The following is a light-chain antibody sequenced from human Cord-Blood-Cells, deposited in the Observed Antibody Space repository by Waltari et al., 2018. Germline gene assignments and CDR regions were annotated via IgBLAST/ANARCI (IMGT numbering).Light chain of an antibody. V-gene: IGKV1-39*01. J-gene: IGKJ4*01. CDR2: AAS. CDR3: QQSYSTPLT. Sequence: QMIQPPSSLSASVGARVTITCRASQSISSYLNLYQQKPGKAPKLLIYAASSLQSGVPSRFSGSGSGTDFTLTISSLQPDDFATYYCQQSYSTPLTFGGGTKVEIK. CDR1: QSISSY.